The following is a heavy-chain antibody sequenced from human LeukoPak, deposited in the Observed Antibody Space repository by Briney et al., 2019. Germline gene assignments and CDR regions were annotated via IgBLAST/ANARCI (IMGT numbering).Heavy chain of an antibody. CDR1: GFTFSGYG. CDR2: IRYDGSNK. CDR3: AKGSNWNYDPRVYIDY. Sequence: GGSLRLSCVASGFTFSGYGMHWVRQAPGKGLEWVTFIRYDGSNKYYADSVKGRFTISRDNSKNTLYMQMNSLRAEDTAVYYCAKGSNWNYDPRVYIDYWGQGILVTVSS. D-gene: IGHD1-7*01. V-gene: IGHV3-30*02. J-gene: IGHJ4*02.